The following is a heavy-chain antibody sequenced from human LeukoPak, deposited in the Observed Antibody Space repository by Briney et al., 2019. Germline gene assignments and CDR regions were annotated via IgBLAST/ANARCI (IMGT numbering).Heavy chain of an antibody. J-gene: IGHJ5*02. Sequence: GASLQISSKGAGCSFTSYWIGWVRQMPGKGLEWMGIIYPGDSDTRYSPSFQVQVTISADKSISTAYLQWSSRKASDTAMYYCARGAQNWFDPWGQGTLVTVSS. CDR2: IYPGDSDT. CDR3: ARGAQNWFDP. D-gene: IGHD4/OR15-4a*01. V-gene: IGHV5-51*01. CDR1: GCSFTSYW.